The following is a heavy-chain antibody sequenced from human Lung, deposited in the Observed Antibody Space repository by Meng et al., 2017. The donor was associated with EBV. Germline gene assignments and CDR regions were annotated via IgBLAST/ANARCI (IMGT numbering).Heavy chain of an antibody. CDR2: TSHSGST. CDR3: ASSDYYRSDY. V-gene: IGHV4-4*02. CDR1: GGSISRSDW. J-gene: IGHJ4*02. D-gene: IGHD3-22*01. Sequence: QVQLQGSGPGLGKPSEHLSLPCAVSGGSISRSDWWSWVRQPPGKGLEWIGETSHSGSTNYSPSLKSRVTISLDKSKNQLSLKLNSVTAADTAVYYCASSDYYRSDYWGQGTLVTVSS.